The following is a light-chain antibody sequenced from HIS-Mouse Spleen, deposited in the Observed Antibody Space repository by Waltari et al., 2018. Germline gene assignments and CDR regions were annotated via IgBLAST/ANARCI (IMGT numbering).Light chain of an antibody. CDR1: SSNIGAGYD. J-gene: IGLJ2*01. CDR3: QSYDSSLSGLRHVV. Sequence: QSVLTQPPSVSGAPGHRVTISCTGSSSNIGAGYDVHWYQQLPGTAPKLLIYGNCNRPSGVPYRFSGSKSGTSASLAITGLQAEDEADYYCQSYDSSLSGLRHVVFGGGTKLTVL. V-gene: IGLV1-40*01. CDR2: GNC.